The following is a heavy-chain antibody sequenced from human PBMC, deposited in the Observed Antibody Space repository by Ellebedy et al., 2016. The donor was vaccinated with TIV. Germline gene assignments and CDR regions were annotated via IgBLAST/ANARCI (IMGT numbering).Heavy chain of an antibody. Sequence: GGSLRLXXEASGFTFSSSDMNCVRQAPGKGLEWISYIRSNSDYILYADSVKGRFSISRDNARNSLFLQMDSLRADDTAVYYCTRRMGTTVTTRFDYWGHGILVTVSS. CDR1: GFTFSSSD. D-gene: IGHD4-17*01. V-gene: IGHV3-21*05. CDR2: IRSNSDYI. CDR3: TRRMGTTVTTRFDY. J-gene: IGHJ4*01.